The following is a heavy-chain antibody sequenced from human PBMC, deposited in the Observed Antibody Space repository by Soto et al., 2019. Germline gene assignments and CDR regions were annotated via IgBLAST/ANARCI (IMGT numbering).Heavy chain of an antibody. CDR1: GFALSSYA. J-gene: IGHJ3*01. Sequence: VGSLRLSCSASGFALSSYAMHWVRQAPGKGLEYVSSISSNGISTYYADSVKGRFTISRDNSKNTLYIQMDSLRPDDTALYYCVKDEGFCSGGNCYSVARGGFDLWGQGTMVTVSS. D-gene: IGHD2-15*01. CDR3: VKDEGFCSGGNCYSVARGGFDL. V-gene: IGHV3-64D*06. CDR2: ISSNGIST.